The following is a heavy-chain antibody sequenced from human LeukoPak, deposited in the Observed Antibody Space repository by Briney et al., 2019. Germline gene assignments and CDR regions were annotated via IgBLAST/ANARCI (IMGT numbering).Heavy chain of an antibody. CDR1: GGSISSYY. D-gene: IGHD2-15*01. CDR3: AGGYCSGGSCYYVY. J-gene: IGHJ4*02. Sequence: SETLSLTCSVSGGSISSYYWSWIRQPAGKGLEWIGRIYSSGSTYYNPSLKSRVTMSVDKSKNQFSLNLSSVTAADTAVYFCAGGYCSGGSCYYVYWGQGTLVTVSS. V-gene: IGHV4-4*07. CDR2: IYSSGST.